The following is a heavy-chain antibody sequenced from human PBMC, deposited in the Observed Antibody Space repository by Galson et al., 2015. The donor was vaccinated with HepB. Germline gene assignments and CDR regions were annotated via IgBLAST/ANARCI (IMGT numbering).Heavy chain of an antibody. CDR2: ISYDGSNK. D-gene: IGHD2-2*01. Sequence: SLRLSCAASGFTFSSYGMHWVRQAPGKGLEWVAVISYDGSNKYYADSVKGRFTISRDNSKNTLYLQMNSLRAEDTAVYDCAKVVKDIVVVPAAMQNYYYGMDVWGQGTTVTVSS. CDR3: AKVVKDIVVVPAAMQNYYYGMDV. V-gene: IGHV3-30*18. CDR1: GFTFSSYG. J-gene: IGHJ6*02.